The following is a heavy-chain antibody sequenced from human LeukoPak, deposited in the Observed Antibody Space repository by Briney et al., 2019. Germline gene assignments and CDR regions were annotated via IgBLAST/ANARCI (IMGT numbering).Heavy chain of an antibody. J-gene: IGHJ4*02. Sequence: PGGSLRLSCAASGFTFSSYSMNWVRQAPGKGLEWVSHISSSSSSTRYYADSVKGRFTLSRDNAKNSLYLQMNSLRAEDTAVYYCARAGFTFSDYFGSFFDYWGQGTLVTVSS. V-gene: IGHV3-48*01. CDR2: ISSSSSSTR. D-gene: IGHD3-10*01. CDR3: ARAGFTFSDYFGSFFDY. CDR1: GFTFSSYS.